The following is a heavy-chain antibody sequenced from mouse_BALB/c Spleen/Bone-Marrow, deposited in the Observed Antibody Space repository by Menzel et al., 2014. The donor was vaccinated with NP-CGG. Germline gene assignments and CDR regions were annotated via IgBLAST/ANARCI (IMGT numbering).Heavy chain of an antibody. D-gene: IGHD2-3*01. V-gene: IGHV5-6-3*01. Sequence: EVMLVESGGGLVQPGGSLKLSCAASGFTFSSYGMSWVRQTPDKRLELVATINSNGGSIYYPDSVKGRFTISRDNAKNTLYLQMSSLKSEDTAMYYCARDGYYVFYAMDYWGQGTSVTVSS. CDR1: GFTFSSYG. CDR3: ARDGYYVFYAMDY. CDR2: INSNGGSI. J-gene: IGHJ4*01.